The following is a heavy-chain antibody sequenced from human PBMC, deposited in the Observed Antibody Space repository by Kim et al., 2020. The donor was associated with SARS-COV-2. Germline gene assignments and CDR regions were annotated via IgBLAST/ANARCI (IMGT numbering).Heavy chain of an antibody. CDR3: ARDRLERHFDY. J-gene: IGHJ4*02. Sequence: SETLSLTCTVSGGSVSSGSYYWSWIRQPPGKGLEWIGYIYYSGSTNYNPSLKSRVTISVDTSKNQFSLKLSSVTAADTAVYYCARDRLERHFDYWGQGTLVTVSS. CDR2: IYYSGST. CDR1: GGSVSSGSYY. V-gene: IGHV4-61*01. D-gene: IGHD1-1*01.